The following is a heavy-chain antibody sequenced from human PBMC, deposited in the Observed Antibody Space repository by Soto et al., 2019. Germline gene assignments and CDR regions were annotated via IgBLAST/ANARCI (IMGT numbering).Heavy chain of an antibody. J-gene: IGHJ4*02. CDR1: GGSISSGDYY. V-gene: IGHV4-30-4*01. D-gene: IGHD6-13*01. CDR2: IYYSGST. CDR3: ARTPRIAAAGLYYFDY. Sequence: SETLFLTCTVSGGSISSGDYYWSWIRQPPGKGLEWIGYIYYSGSTYYNPSLKSRVTISVDTSKNQFSLKLSSVTAADTAVYYCARTPRIAAAGLYYFDYWGQGTLVTVSS.